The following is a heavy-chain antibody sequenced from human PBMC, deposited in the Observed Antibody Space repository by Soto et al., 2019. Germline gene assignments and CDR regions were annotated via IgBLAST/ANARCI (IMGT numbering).Heavy chain of an antibody. V-gene: IGHV3-9*01. J-gene: IGHJ3*02. Sequence: EVQLVESGGGLVQPGRSLRLSCAASGFTFDDYAMHWVRQAPGKGLEWVSGISWNSGGIGCADSVKGRFTISRDNAKNSLYLQMNSLRAEDTALYYCAKGHYDTSGYSRAFDIWGQGTMVTVSS. CDR3: AKGHYDTSGYSRAFDI. D-gene: IGHD3-22*01. CDR2: ISWNSGGI. CDR1: GFTFDDYA.